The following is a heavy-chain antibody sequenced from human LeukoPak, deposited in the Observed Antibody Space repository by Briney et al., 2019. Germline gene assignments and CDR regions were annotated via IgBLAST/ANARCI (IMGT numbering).Heavy chain of an antibody. J-gene: IGHJ4*02. D-gene: IGHD6-25*01. CDR3: VCSVDY. V-gene: IGHV3-23*01. Sequence: GGSLRLSCATSGFIFSHHGMNWVRQAPGKGLEWVSGIRADAVTTYYADSVKGRFIISRDNSKNTVYLQMNSLSAEDAAVYYCVCSVDYWGQGTLVTVSS. CDR1: GFIFSHHG. CDR2: IRADAVTT.